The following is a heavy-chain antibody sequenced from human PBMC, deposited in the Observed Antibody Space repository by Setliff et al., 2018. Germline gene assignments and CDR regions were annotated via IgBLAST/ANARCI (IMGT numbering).Heavy chain of an antibody. CDR1: GFSFSDYL. V-gene: IGHV1-2*02. CDR3: ARDTLALKDITLFDY. D-gene: IGHD5-12*01. CDR2: INLNTGNI. Sequence: VASVKVSCKASGFSFSDYLMNWMRQTPDQRLEWMGRINLNTGNIFYAQEFQGRVTLTRDASISTAYMELTGLRYDDTAIYYCARDTLALKDITLFDYWGQGTLVTVS. J-gene: IGHJ4*02.